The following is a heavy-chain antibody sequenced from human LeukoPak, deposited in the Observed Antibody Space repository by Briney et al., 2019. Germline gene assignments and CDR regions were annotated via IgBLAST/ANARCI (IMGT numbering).Heavy chain of an antibody. D-gene: IGHD3-3*01. CDR3: ARGGMTIFGVVIGRAFDY. V-gene: IGHV4-34*01. CDR2: INHSGST. CDR1: GGSFSGYY. Sequence: SETLSLTCAVYGGSFSGYYWSWIRQPPGKGLEWIGEINHSGSTNYNPSLKSRVTISVGTSKNQFSLKLSSVTAADTAVYYCARGGMTIFGVVIGRAFDYWGQGTLVTVSS. J-gene: IGHJ4*02.